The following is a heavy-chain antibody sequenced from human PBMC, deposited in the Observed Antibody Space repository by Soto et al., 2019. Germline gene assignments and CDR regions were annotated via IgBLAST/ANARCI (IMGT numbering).Heavy chain of an antibody. Sequence: ASVKASCKASGGTFSSYAISWVRQAPGQGLEWMGGIIPIFGTANYAQKFQGRVTITADESTSTAYMELSSLRSEDTAVYYCARYRNSQDYYSGMDVWGQGTTVTVSS. D-gene: IGHD2-21*01. CDR3: ARYRNSQDYYSGMDV. V-gene: IGHV1-69*13. J-gene: IGHJ6*02. CDR2: IIPIFGTA. CDR1: GGTFSSYA.